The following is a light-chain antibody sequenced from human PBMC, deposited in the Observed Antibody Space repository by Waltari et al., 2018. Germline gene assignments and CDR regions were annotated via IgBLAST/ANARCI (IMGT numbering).Light chain of an antibody. CDR1: QTGRPTS. Sequence: EIVLTQSPGTLSLSPGERATLSCTASQTGRPTSLAWYQQKPGQAPTPLIYGASSRATGIPDRFSGSGSGTDFSLTISSREPVEFPVYYCQQYDISPLTFGGGTRVEIK. CDR2: GAS. J-gene: IGKJ4*01. V-gene: IGKV3-20*01. CDR3: QQYDISPLT.